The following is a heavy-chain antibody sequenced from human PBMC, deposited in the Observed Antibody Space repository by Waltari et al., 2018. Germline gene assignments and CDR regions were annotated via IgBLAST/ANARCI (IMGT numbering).Heavy chain of an antibody. D-gene: IGHD3-10*01. CDR3: ARDTGGWYYDL. CDR2: ISTSGGT. J-gene: IGHJ2*01. V-gene: IGHV4-59*01. Sequence: VQLLQSGPGLVEPSETLSLPCTFPDGSFSIFYCTWIRQPPGKGPEWIGCISTSGGTKYNPSLQSRVSFSVDTSRNQFSLRLTSVTAADTALYYCARDTGGWYYDLWGRGSLVTVSA. CDR1: DGSFSIFY.